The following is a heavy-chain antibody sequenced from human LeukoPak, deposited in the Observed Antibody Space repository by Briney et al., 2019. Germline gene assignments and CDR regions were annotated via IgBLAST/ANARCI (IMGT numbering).Heavy chain of an antibody. CDR3: ARDIVVVTIGWENWFDP. V-gene: IGHV4-39*07. J-gene: IGHJ5*02. CDR2: IYYSGST. Sequence: PSETLSLTCTVSGGSISSSSYYWGWIRQPPGKGLEWIGSIYYSGSTYYNPSLKSRVTISVDTSKNQFSLKLSSVTAADTAVYYCARDIVVVTIGWENWFDPWGQGTLVTVSS. CDR1: GGSISSSSYY. D-gene: IGHD3-22*01.